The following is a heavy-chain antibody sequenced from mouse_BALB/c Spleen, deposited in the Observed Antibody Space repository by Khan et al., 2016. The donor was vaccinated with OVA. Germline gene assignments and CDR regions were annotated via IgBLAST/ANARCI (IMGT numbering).Heavy chain of an antibody. J-gene: IGHJ2*01. CDR1: GYSFTGYF. Sequence: EVQLQESGPELVRPGASVKISCKASGYSFTGYFMNWVMQSHGKSLEWIGRINPHIGETFYNQRFKDKATLTVDESSSTAHMELRSLASEDSAVYYCTRIYRSDFDYWGQGTTHSLL. CDR2: INPHIGET. D-gene: IGHD1-1*01. V-gene: IGHV1-20*02. CDR3: TRIYRSDFDY.